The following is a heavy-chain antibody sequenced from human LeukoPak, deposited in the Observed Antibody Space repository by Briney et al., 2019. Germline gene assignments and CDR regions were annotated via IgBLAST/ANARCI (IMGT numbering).Heavy chain of an antibody. Sequence: SETLSLTCAVYGGSFSGYYWSWIRQPPGKGLEWIGEINHSGSTNYNPSLKSRVTISVDTSKNQFSLKLSSVTAADTAVYYCARDFTVATPEQLEYRGAFDIWGQGTMVTVSS. J-gene: IGHJ3*02. D-gene: IGHD5-12*01. V-gene: IGHV4-34*01. CDR1: GGSFSGYY. CDR2: INHSGST. CDR3: ARDFTVATPEQLEYRGAFDI.